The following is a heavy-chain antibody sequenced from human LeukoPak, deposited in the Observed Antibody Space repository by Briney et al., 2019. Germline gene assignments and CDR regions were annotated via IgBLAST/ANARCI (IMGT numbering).Heavy chain of an antibody. V-gene: IGHV3-7*03. J-gene: IGHJ4*02. D-gene: IGHD3-22*01. Sequence: GGSLRLSCAVSGFTFSGFWMSWSRQAPGKGLEWVASINSDGSEGYYADVVKGRFTISRDNAKNSLYLQINSLRAEDTAVYYCAKGSYYDSSGSFYFDYWGQGTLVTVSS. CDR2: INSDGSEG. CDR3: AKGSYYDSSGSFYFDY. CDR1: GFTFSGFW.